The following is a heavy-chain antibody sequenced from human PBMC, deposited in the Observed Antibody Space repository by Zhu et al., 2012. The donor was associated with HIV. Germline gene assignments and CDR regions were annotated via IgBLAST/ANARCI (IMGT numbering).Heavy chain of an antibody. J-gene: IGHJ4*02. D-gene: IGHD2-8*01. CDR1: GGSLRGYY. Sequence: QVQLQQWGAGLLKPSETLSLTCAVYGGSLRGYYWSWIRQSPGKGLEWIGEINYSENVNYNPSLKTRVTLSVDRSKNQFSLKLRSVTAADTSIYFCVEREFTYVSCAHYFDSWGQGTLVTVSS. CDR2: INYSENV. CDR3: VEREFTYVSCAHYFDS. V-gene: IGHV4-34*01.